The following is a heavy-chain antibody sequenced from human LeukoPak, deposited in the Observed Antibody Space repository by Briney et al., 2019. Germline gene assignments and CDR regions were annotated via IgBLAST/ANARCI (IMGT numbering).Heavy chain of an antibody. D-gene: IGHD4-23*01. J-gene: IGHJ4*02. V-gene: IGHV3-30*02. CDR1: GFSFSSYG. CDR3: ARDYGGSSPFDY. CDR2: IRSDGSNK. Sequence: GGSLRLSCAGSGFSFSSYGMHWVRQAPGKGLEWMAFIRSDGSNKYYADSVKGRFTISRDNAKNSLYLHMNSLRAEDTAVYYCARDYGGSSPFDYWGQGTLVTVSS.